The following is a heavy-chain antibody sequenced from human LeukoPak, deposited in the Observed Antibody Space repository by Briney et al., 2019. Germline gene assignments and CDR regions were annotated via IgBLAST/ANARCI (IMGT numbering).Heavy chain of an antibody. CDR3: AKDRYPVATTHPYYYYGMDV. D-gene: IGHD5-12*01. CDR2: ISGSGGST. J-gene: IGHJ6*02. Sequence: GGSLLLSCAASGFTFSSYAMSWVRQAPGKGLEWVSAISGSGGSTYYADSVKGRFTISRDNSKNTLYLQMNSLRAEDTAVYYCAKDRYPVATTHPYYYYGMDVWGQGTTVTVSS. V-gene: IGHV3-23*01. CDR1: GFTFSSYA.